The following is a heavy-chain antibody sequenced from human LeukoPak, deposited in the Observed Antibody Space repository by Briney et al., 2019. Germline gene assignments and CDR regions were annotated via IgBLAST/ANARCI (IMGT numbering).Heavy chain of an antibody. D-gene: IGHD1-14*01. CDR3: ARVLITSANWFDP. CDR1: GGTFSSYT. J-gene: IGHJ5*02. V-gene: IGHV1-69*06. Sequence: SVKVSCKASGGTFSSYTISWVRQAPGQGLEWMGGIIPNFGTPNYAQKFQGRVTITADKSTSTAYMELSSLRSEDTAVYYCARVLITSANWFDPWGQGTLVTVSS. CDR2: IIPNFGTP.